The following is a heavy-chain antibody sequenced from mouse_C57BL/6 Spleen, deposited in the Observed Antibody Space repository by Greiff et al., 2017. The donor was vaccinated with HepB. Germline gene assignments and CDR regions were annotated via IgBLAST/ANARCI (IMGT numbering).Heavy chain of an antibody. Sequence: EVQVVESEGGLVQPGSSMKLSCTASGFTFSDYYMAWVRQVPEKGLEWVANINYDGSSTYYLDSLKSRFIISRDNAKNILYLQMSSLKSEDTATYYCARVEDGAWFAYWGQGTLVTVSA. J-gene: IGHJ3*01. V-gene: IGHV5-16*01. CDR1: GFTFSDYY. CDR2: INYDGSST. CDR3: ARVEDGAWFAY.